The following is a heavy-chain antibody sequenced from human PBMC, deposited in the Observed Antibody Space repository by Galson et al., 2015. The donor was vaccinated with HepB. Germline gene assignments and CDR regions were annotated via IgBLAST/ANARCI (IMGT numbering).Heavy chain of an antibody. Sequence: SLRLSCAASGFTFSSYWMSWVRQAPGKGLEWVANIKQDGSEKYYVDSVKGRFTISRDNAKNSLYLQMNSLRAEDTAVYYCARVCQGWLRAPPTFFDYWGQGTLVTVSS. CDR1: GFTFSSYW. V-gene: IGHV3-7*03. CDR3: ARVCQGWLRAPPTFFDY. J-gene: IGHJ4*02. CDR2: IKQDGSEK. D-gene: IGHD5-12*01.